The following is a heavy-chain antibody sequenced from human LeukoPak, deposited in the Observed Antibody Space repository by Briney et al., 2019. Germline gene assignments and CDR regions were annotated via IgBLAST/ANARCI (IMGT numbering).Heavy chain of an antibody. D-gene: IGHD3-9*01. CDR1: GFTFSSHG. Sequence: PGGSLRLSCAASGFTFSSHGMHWVRQTPAKGLEWVAFIRYDGSNKYYADSVKGRFIISRDSSKNTLFLQMNSLRPEDTAVYYCAKGGKYDILTGYRRSRLLGDFWGQGTLVTVSS. V-gene: IGHV3-30*02. CDR2: IRYDGSNK. CDR3: AKGGKYDILTGYRRSRLLGDF. J-gene: IGHJ4*02.